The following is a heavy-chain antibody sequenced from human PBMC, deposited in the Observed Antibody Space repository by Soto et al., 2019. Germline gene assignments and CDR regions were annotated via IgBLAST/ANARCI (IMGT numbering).Heavy chain of an antibody. CDR3: ARTVAGTSYYYYGMDV. D-gene: IGHD6-19*01. CDR1: GFTFSSYA. J-gene: IGHJ6*02. V-gene: IGHV3-30-3*01. Sequence: QVQLVESGGGVVQPGRSLRLSCAASGFTFSSYAMHWVRQAPGKGLEWVAVISYDGSNKYYADSVKGRFTISRDNSQNTLYLQMNSLRAEDTAVYYCARTVAGTSYYYYGMDVWGQGTTVTVSS. CDR2: ISYDGSNK.